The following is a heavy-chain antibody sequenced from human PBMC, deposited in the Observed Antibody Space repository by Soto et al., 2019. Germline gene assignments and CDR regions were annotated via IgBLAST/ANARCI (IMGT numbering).Heavy chain of an antibody. CDR2: IYYSGST. CDR1: GGSISSGDYY. V-gene: IGHV4-30-4*01. J-gene: IGHJ5*02. D-gene: IGHD7-27*01. Sequence: PSETLSLTCTVSGGSISSGDYYWSWIRQPPGKGLEWIGYIYYSGSTYYNPSLKSRVTISVDTSKNQFSLKLSSVTAADTAVYYCARIKLGGNNWFDPWGQGTLVTVSS. CDR3: ARIKLGGNNWFDP.